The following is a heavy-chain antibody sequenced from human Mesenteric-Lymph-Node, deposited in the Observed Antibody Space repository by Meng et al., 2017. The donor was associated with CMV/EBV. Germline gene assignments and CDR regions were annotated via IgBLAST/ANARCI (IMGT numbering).Heavy chain of an antibody. Sequence: QMQFHKLGAALFRPSETLSVTCSVYGGSLSVYYWNWIRQSPEKGLEWIGEINHSGSTTYNPSFTSRIIISVDTSTNQISLNMSSVTAADTAVYYCARGSSYDILTGYFDYWGQGALVTVSS. D-gene: IGHD3-9*01. CDR3: ARGSSYDILTGYFDY. J-gene: IGHJ4*02. CDR1: GGSLSVYY. V-gene: IGHV4-34*01. CDR2: INHSGST.